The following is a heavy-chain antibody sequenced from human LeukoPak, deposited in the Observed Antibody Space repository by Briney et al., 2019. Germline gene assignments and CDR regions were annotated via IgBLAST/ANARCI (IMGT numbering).Heavy chain of an antibody. V-gene: IGHV1-46*01. CDR1: GYTFTSNY. Sequence: GASVKVSCKASGYTFTSNYIHWVRQAPGQGLEWMGMIYPRDGSTSYAQKFQGRVTVTRDTSTSTVHMELSGLRSEDTVVYYCARDQEGFDDWGQGPLVTVS. CDR2: IYPRDGST. CDR3: ARDQEGFDD. J-gene: IGHJ4*02.